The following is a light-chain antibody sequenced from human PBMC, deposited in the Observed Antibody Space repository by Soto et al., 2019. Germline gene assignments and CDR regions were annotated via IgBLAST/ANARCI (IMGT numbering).Light chain of an antibody. J-gene: IGKJ1*01. CDR2: AAS. CDR3: PKYNSAPQT. CDR1: QGINND. Sequence: DIQMTHSPSSLSASVVDRVTITCRSSQGINNDLAWYQQKPGKVPKLLINAASTLQSGVPSRISGSGSGTDFTLTISSLQPEDVETYYCPKYNSAPQTFGQGTKVEIK. V-gene: IGKV1-27*01.